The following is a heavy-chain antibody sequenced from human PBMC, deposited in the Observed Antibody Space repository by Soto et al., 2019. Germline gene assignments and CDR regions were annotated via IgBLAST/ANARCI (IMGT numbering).Heavy chain of an antibody. Sequence: GASVKVSCKASGYTFTSYAMHWVRQAPGQGYEWMGIINPSGGSTTYAQKFQGRVTMTRDTSTTTVYMELSSLKSEDTAVYYCARYDYNGYYFDYWGQGTLVTVS. D-gene: IGHD4-4*01. CDR3: ARYDYNGYYFDY. CDR2: INPSGGST. J-gene: IGHJ4*02. V-gene: IGHV1-46*01. CDR1: GYTFTSYA.